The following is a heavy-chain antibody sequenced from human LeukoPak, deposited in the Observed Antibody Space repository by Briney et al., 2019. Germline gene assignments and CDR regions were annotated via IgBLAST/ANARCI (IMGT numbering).Heavy chain of an antibody. Sequence: SETLSLTCTVSGGSISSYYWSWIRQPPGKGLEWIGYIYYSGSTNYNPSLKSRVTISVDTSKNKFSLQLSSVTAADTAVYYCARCTHYYYDSSGYSYYFDYWGQGTLVTVSS. CDR3: ARCTHYYYDSSGYSYYFDY. V-gene: IGHV4-59*01. J-gene: IGHJ4*02. D-gene: IGHD3-22*01. CDR1: GGSISSYY. CDR2: IYYSGST.